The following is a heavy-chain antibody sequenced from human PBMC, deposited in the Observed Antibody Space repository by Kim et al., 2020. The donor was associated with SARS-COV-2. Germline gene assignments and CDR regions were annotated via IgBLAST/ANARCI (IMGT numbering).Heavy chain of an antibody. Sequence: ADSEKGRFTISRDNSKNTMYLQMNSLRAEDTAVYYCAKGIGYDFHDAFDIWGQGTMVTVSS. D-gene: IGHD5-12*01. J-gene: IGHJ3*02. CDR3: AKGIGYDFHDAFDI. V-gene: IGHV3-33*06.